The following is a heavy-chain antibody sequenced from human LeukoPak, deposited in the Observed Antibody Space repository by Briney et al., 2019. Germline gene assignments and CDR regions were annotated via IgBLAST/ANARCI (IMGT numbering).Heavy chain of an antibody. CDR3: ATGNYSSGWYPLDY. J-gene: IGHJ4*02. Sequence: ASVKVSCKASGYTFTGYYIHWVRQAPGQGLEWMGWINPNSGGTNYAQKFQGRVTMTRDTSISTAYMELSRLRSDDTAVYYCATGNYSSGWYPLDYWGQGTLVTVSS. CDR2: INPNSGGT. CDR1: GYTFTGYY. D-gene: IGHD6-19*01. V-gene: IGHV1-2*02.